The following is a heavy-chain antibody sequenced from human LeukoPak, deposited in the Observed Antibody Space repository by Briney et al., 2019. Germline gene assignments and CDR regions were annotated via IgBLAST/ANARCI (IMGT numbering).Heavy chain of an antibody. J-gene: IGHJ5*02. V-gene: IGHV1-18*01. CDR3: ARDWITIFGVANWFAP. CDR2: ISAYNGNT. D-gene: IGHD3-3*01. Sequence: GASVKVSCKASGYTFTSYGISWVRQAPGQGLEWMGWISAYNGNTNYAQKLQGRVTMTTDTSTSTAYMELRSLRSDDTAVYYCARDWITIFGVANWFAPWGQGTLVTVSS. CDR1: GYTFTSYG.